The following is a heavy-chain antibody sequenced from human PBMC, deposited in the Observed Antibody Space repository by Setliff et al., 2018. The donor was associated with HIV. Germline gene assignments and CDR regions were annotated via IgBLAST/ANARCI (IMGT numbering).Heavy chain of an antibody. CDR1: GGSFSDHY. J-gene: IGHJ4*02. D-gene: IGHD3-3*01. CDR2: IIQSGIS. V-gene: IGHV4-34*01. CDR3: ARGGGFWSGQLDY. Sequence: PSETLSLTCAVYGGSFSDHYWTWIRQPPGKGLEWIGEIIQSGISNFNPSLKSRVTMPIDTPKNQFSLKLSSVTAADTAVYFCARGGGFWSGQLDYWGQGTLVTVSS.